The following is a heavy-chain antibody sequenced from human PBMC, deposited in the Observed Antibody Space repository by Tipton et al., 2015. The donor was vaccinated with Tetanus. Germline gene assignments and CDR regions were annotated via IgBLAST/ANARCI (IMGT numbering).Heavy chain of an antibody. J-gene: IGHJ5*02. CDR2: VSYSGRT. CDR1: GGSLRTSDYY. V-gene: IGHV4-39*02. CDR3: AILPKHWLAPRGAP. D-gene: IGHD6-19*01. Sequence: TLSLTCIVSGGSLRTSDYYGAWVRQSPGKGLEWIGSVSYSGRTYYNPSLKSRVTMSVDTSKKDFSVRLTSVTAADTAVYYCAILPKHWLAPRGAPWGQGILVTVSS.